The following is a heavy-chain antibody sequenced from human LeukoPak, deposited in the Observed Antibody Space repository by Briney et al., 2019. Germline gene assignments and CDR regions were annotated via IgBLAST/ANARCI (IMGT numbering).Heavy chain of an antibody. J-gene: IGHJ4*02. CDR1: GFTFSGSA. Sequence: GGSLRLSCAASGFTFSGSAMHWVRQASGKGLEWVGRIRSKANSYATAYAASVKGRFTISRDDSKNTVYLQMNSLKTEDTAVYYCTCSSTSHDYWGQGTLVTVSS. D-gene: IGHD2-2*01. V-gene: IGHV3-73*01. CDR2: IRSKANSYAT. CDR3: TCSSTSHDY.